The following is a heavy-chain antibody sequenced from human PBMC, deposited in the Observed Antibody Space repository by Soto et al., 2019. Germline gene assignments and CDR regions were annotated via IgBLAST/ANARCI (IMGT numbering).Heavy chain of an antibody. Sequence: QVHLVQSGAEVKKPGASVKVSCKTSGYTFTRYGISWVRQAPGQGLEWLGWISGYDGRTNLAQKVQDRVTMTTDTSTSTVYMELRSLRSDDTAVYYCAREGDVPYYYYGMDVW. V-gene: IGHV1-18*01. CDR3: AREGDVPYYYYGMDV. CDR1: GYTFTRYG. D-gene: IGHD2-21*02. J-gene: IGHJ6*01. CDR2: ISGYDGRT.